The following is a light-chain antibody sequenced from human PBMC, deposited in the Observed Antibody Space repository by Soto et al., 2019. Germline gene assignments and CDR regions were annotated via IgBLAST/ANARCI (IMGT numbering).Light chain of an antibody. CDR2: EVS. J-gene: IGKJ1*01. V-gene: IGKV2D-29*01. Sequence: DVVLTQTPLTLSVTPGQPACISCKSSQDLLHSDGRTYFYWYLQKPGQPPQLLVYEVSNRFSGVPERFSGSGSGTDFTLTISRVEAEDVGVYYCMQSIRWWTFGQGTKVEIK. CDR1: QDLLHSDGRTY. CDR3: MQSIRWWT.